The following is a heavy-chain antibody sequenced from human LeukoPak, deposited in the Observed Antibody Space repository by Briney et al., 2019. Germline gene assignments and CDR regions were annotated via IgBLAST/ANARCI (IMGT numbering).Heavy chain of an antibody. D-gene: IGHD3-22*01. V-gene: IGHV4-59*12. J-gene: IGHJ4*02. CDR2: IYYSGST. CDR1: GDSIINYY. CDR3: ARDSSGYYYFDY. Sequence: SETLSLTCTVSGDSIINYYWSWIRQSPGKGLEWIGYIYYSGSTYYNPSLKSRVSISVDTSKNQFSLKLSSVTAADTAVYYCARDSSGYYYFDYWGQGTLVTVSS.